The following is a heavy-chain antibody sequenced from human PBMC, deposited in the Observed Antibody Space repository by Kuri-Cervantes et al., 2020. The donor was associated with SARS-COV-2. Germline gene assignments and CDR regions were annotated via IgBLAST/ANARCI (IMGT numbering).Heavy chain of an antibody. Sequence: GGSLRLSCAASGFTFSSYAMSWVRQAPGKGLEWVSAISGSGGSTYYADSVKGRFTISRDNAKNSLYLQMNSLRAEDTAVYYCARVGSTMVRGVIMRGADAFDIWGQGTMVTVSS. V-gene: IGHV3-23*01. CDR1: GFTFSSYA. D-gene: IGHD3-10*01. CDR3: ARVGSTMVRGVIMRGADAFDI. J-gene: IGHJ3*02. CDR2: ISGSGGST.